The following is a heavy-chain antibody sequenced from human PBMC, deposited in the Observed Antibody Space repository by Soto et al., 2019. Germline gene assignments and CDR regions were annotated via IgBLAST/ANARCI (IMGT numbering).Heavy chain of an antibody. D-gene: IGHD3-10*01. CDR1: GFTFSSYA. CDR2: ISGSGGST. J-gene: IGHJ4*02. V-gene: IGHV3-23*01. Sequence: EVQLLESGGGLVQPGGSLRLSCAASGFTFSSYAMSWVRQAPGKGLEWVSAISGSGGSTYYADSVKGRFTISRDNSKNTRYLQMNSLRAEDTAVYYGANHLWFGELSNWGQGTLVTVSS. CDR3: ANHLWFGELSN.